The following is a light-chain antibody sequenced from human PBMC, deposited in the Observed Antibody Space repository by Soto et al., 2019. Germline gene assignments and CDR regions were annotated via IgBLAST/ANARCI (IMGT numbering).Light chain of an antibody. CDR1: SSDVGGYNY. CDR3: RSYTSSSNVV. Sequence: QSALTQPASVSGSPGQSITISCTGTSSDVGGYNYVSWYQQHPGKAPKLMIYDVSNRPSGVSNRFSGSKSGNTASLTISGLQDEDEDDYYCRSYTSSSNVVFGGGTKLTVL. CDR2: DVS. J-gene: IGLJ2*01. V-gene: IGLV2-14*01.